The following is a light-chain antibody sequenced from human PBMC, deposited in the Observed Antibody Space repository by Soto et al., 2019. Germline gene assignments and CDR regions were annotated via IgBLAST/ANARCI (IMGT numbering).Light chain of an antibody. CDR2: DVS. J-gene: IGKJ3*01. Sequence: DIQMTQSPSTLSASVRDRVTITCRASQSIGDWLAWYQQKAGKAPKVLIYDVSRLESEVPARFSGSGSGTEFTLTITSLQPDDFATYYCQQYNSYPLTFGPGTKVDIK. V-gene: IGKV1-5*01. CDR1: QSIGDW. CDR3: QQYNSYPLT.